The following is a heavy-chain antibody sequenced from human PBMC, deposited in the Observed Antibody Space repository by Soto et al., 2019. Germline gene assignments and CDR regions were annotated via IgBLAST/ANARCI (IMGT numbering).Heavy chain of an antibody. D-gene: IGHD3-16*01. CDR2: ISYDGSNK. J-gene: IGHJ4*02. CDR1: GFTFSSYA. Sequence: QVQLVESGGGVVQPGRSLRLSCAASGFTFSSYAMHWVRQAPGKGLEWVAVISYDGSNKYYAYSVKGRFTISRDNSKNTLYLQMNSLRAEDTAVYYCARDWGADYWGQGTLVTVSS. V-gene: IGHV3-30-3*01. CDR3: ARDWGADY.